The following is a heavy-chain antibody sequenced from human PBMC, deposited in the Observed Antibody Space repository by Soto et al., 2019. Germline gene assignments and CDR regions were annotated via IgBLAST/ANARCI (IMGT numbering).Heavy chain of an antibody. CDR3: ARDILTGYSYPGSDY. J-gene: IGHJ4*02. CDR2: IKQDGSEK. CDR1: GFTFSSYW. Sequence: GGSLRLSCAASGFTFSSYWMSWVRQAPGKGLEWVANIKQDGSEKYYVDSVKGRFTISRDNAKNSLYLQMNSLRAGDTAVYYCARDILTGYSYPGSDYWGQGTLVTVSS. D-gene: IGHD3-9*01. V-gene: IGHV3-7*01.